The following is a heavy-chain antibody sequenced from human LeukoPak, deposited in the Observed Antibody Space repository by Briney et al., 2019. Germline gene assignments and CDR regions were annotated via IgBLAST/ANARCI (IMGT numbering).Heavy chain of an antibody. CDR3: ARLTIFGVVIMRTYFDY. J-gene: IGHJ4*02. V-gene: IGHV4-34*01. CDR1: GGSFSGYY. D-gene: IGHD3-3*01. Sequence: PSETLSLTCAVYGGSFSGYYWSWIRQPPGKGLEWIGEINHSGSTKYNPSLKSRVTISVDTSKNQFSLKLSSVTAADTAVYYCARLTIFGVVIMRTYFDYWGQGTLVTVSS. CDR2: INHSGST.